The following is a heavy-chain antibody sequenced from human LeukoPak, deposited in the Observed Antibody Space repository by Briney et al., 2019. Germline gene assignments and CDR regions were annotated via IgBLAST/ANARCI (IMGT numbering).Heavy chain of an antibody. CDR3: ARLDGSGWYVSFDF. D-gene: IGHD6-19*01. Sequence: PSETLSLTCTVSGGSISSSSYYWGWIRQPPGKGLEWIGTIYYTGSTYYNPSLESRVTISVDTSKNQFSLKLSSVTAADTAVYYCARLDGSGWYVSFDFWGQGTLVTVSS. V-gene: IGHV4-39*01. CDR2: IYYTGST. CDR1: GGSISSSSYY. J-gene: IGHJ4*02.